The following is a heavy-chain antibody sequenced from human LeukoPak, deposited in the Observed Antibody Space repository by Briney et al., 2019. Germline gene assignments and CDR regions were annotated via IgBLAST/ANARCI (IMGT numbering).Heavy chain of an antibody. D-gene: IGHD2-2*01. Sequence: GGSLRLSCAASGFTFSSYEMNWVRQIPGKGLEWVSSISSSSSYIYYADSLKGRFTISRDNAKNSLYLQMNSLRAEDTAVYYCARASIVLVPAFTYYMDVWGKGTTVTVSS. J-gene: IGHJ6*03. CDR2: ISSSSSYI. CDR3: ARASIVLVPAFTYYMDV. V-gene: IGHV3-21*01. CDR1: GFTFSSYE.